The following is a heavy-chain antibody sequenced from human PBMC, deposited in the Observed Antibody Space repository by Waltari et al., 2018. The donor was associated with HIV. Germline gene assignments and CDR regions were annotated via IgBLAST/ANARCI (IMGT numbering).Heavy chain of an antibody. J-gene: IGHJ5*02. CDR1: DFFVNTNY. Sequence: AESGGPLILPGGSMRLSWVAEDFFVNTNYMTWVRQAPGKSLEWVAIIYPGGDTHYSDSVKGRFSLSRDNFRNTVFLQMNNLIFDDTALYFCAKGVRYLGPWGPGTRVTVSS. D-gene: IGHD3-9*01. CDR3: AKGVRYLGP. CDR2: IYPGGDT. V-gene: IGHV3-53*05.